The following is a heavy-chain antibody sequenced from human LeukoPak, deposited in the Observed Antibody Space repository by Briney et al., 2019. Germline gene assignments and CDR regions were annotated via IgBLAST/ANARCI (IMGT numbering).Heavy chain of an antibody. CDR1: GFTVSSNY. CDR3: VRGPGYPGGKLDY. J-gene: IGHJ4*02. CDR2: IYSGGGT. D-gene: IGHD3-16*01. Sequence: GGSLRLSCAASGFTVSSNYMSWVRQAPGKGLEWVSLIYSGGGTYYADSVKGRFTISRDKSRNTLYLQMNSLRAEDTAVYYCVRGPGYPGGKLDYWGQGTLVTDSS. V-gene: IGHV3-53*01.